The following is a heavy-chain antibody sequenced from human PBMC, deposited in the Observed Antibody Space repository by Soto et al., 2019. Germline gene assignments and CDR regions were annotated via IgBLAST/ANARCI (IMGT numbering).Heavy chain of an antibody. J-gene: IGHJ4*02. V-gene: IGHV3-23*01. CDR2: ISGSGGST. CDR3: AKLTGIVVVPPAMYY. Sequence: EVQLLESGGGLVQPGGSLRLSCAASGFTFSSYAMSWVRQAPGKGLEWVSAISGSGGSTYYADSVKGRFTISRDNSKNTLYLQMTSLRAEDTAVYYCAKLTGIVVVPPAMYYWGQGTLVTVSS. CDR1: GFTFSSYA. D-gene: IGHD2-2*01.